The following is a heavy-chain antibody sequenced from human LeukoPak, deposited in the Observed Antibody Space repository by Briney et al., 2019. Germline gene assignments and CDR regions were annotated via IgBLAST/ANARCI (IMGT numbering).Heavy chain of an antibody. V-gene: IGHV4-39*07. J-gene: IGHJ4*02. D-gene: IGHD3-10*01. Sequence: SETLSLTCTVSGGSISSSSYYWGWIRQPPGKGLEWIGSIYYSGSTYYNPSLKSRVTISVDTSKNQFSLKLSSVTAADTAMYYCARDRVVRGVIKGTVWGQGTLVTVSS. CDR3: ARDRVVRGVIKGTV. CDR2: IYYSGST. CDR1: GGSISSSSYY.